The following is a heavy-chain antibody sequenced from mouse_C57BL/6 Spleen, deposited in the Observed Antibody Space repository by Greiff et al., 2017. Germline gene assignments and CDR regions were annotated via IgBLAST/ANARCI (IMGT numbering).Heavy chain of an antibody. Sequence: EVQLQQSGAELVKPGASVKLSCTASGFNITDYYMHWVKQRTEQGLAWIGRIDPADGETNYAPKFQGKATLTVDTSSNNAYLQLSSLTSADTAVYYCARGSSPGFDVGGTGTTVTV. CDR2: IDPADGET. J-gene: IGHJ1*03. V-gene: IGHV14-2*01. CDR1: GFNITDYY. CDR3: ARGSSPGFDV. D-gene: IGHD1-1*01.